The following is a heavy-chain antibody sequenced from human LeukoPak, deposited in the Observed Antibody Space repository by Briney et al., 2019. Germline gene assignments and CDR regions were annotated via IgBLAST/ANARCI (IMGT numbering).Heavy chain of an antibody. CDR2: IYHSGST. Sequence: SETLSLTCTVSGYSISSGYYWGWIRQPPGKGLEWIGNIYHSGSTYYNPSLKSRVTISVDTSKNQFSLKLSSVTAADTAVYYCARPHYVWGSYRYWGQGTLVTVSS. CDR3: ARPHYVWGSYRY. J-gene: IGHJ4*02. CDR1: GYSISSGYY. D-gene: IGHD3-16*02. V-gene: IGHV4-38-2*02.